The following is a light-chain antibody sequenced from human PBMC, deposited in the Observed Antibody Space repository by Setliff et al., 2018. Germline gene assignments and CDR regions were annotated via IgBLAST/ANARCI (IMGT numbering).Light chain of an antibody. CDR3: SAYAGNNNLI. CDR2: EVT. CDR1: SSDVGAYKY. V-gene: IGLV2-8*01. Sequence: QSALTQPPSASGSPGQSVTLSCTGTSSDVGAYKYVSWYQQHAGEAPKLMIYEVTKRPSGVPDRFSGSKSGNTASLTVSGLQAEDEADYYCSAYAGNNNLIFGGG. J-gene: IGLJ2*01.